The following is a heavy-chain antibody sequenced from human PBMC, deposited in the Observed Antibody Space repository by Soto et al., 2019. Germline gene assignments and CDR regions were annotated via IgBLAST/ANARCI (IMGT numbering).Heavy chain of an antibody. J-gene: IGHJ4*02. V-gene: IGHV1-3*01. CDR2: INAGNGHT. D-gene: IGHD3-22*01. CDR3: ARENYDFLLDQ. Sequence: GASVKVSCKASGYTFTSYAIHWVRQAPGQRLEWMGWINAGNGHTKYSQKFQGRVTITRDTSATTAYMDLSSLRSEDTAVYYCARENYDFLLDQWGQGTLVTVSS. CDR1: GYTFTSYA.